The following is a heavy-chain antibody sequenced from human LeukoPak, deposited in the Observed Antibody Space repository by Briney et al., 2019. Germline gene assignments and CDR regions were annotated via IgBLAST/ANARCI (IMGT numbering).Heavy chain of an antibody. CDR2: ISSSSSYT. D-gene: IGHD4-17*01. J-gene: IGHJ4*02. CDR1: GFTFSDYY. V-gene: IGHV3-11*06. CDR3: ARVLAAGVYGDSYYFDY. Sequence: GRSLRLSCAASGFTFSDYYMSWIRQAPGKGLEWVSYISSSSSYTNYADSVKGRFTISRDSAKNSLYLQMNSLRAEDTAVYYCARVLAAGVYGDSYYFDYWGQGTLVTVSS.